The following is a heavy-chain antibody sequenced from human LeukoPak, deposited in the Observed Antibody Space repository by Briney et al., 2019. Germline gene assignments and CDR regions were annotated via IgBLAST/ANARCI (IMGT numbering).Heavy chain of an antibody. V-gene: IGHV3-30*04. D-gene: IGHD2-2*01. CDR1: GFTFSSYA. CDR3: ARDVHAPADYYFDY. Sequence: GGSLRLSCAASGFTFSSYAMHWVRQAPGKGLEWVAVISNDGRDKHNADSVKGRFTTSRDNSKNTLYVQMNSLRAEDTAVYYCARDVHAPADYYFDYWGQGTPVTVSS. J-gene: IGHJ4*02. CDR2: ISNDGRDK.